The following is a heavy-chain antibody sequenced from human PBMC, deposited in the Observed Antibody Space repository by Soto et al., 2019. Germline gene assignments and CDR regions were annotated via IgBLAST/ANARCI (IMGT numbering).Heavy chain of an antibody. CDR2: INPNSGGT. J-gene: IGHJ4*02. CDR1: GYTFTGYY. D-gene: IGHD6-6*01. CDR3: ARAFQYGPARNLDY. V-gene: IGHV1-2*02. Sequence: ASVKVSCKASGYTFTGYYRHWVRQAPGQGLEWMGWINPNSGGTNYAQKFQGRVTMTRDTSISTAYMELSKLRSDDTAVYYCARAFQYGPARNLDYWGQGTLVTFSS.